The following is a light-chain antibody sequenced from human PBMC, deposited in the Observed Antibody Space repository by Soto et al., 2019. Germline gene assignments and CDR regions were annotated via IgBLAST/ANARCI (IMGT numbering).Light chain of an antibody. CDR3: QQSYSTART. J-gene: IGKJ1*01. V-gene: IGKV1-39*01. CDR1: QSISSY. CDR2: AAS. Sequence: DIQMTQSPSSLSASVGDRVTITCRASQSISSYLNWYQQKPGKAPKLLIYAASSLQSGVPSRFSGSGSGTDFTLTISRLQPEDFATYYCQQSYSTARTFGQGTKGEIK.